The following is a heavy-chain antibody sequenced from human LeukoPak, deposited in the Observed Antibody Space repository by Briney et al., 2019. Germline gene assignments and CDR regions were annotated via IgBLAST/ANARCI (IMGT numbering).Heavy chain of an antibody. CDR2: ISWNSGSI. J-gene: IGHJ4*02. CDR3: AKEAPLDYDSSGYYFDY. V-gene: IGHV3-9*01. D-gene: IGHD3-22*01. Sequence: PGRSLRLSCAASGFTFDGYAMHWVRQAPGKGPEWVSGISWNSGSIGYADSVKGRFTISRDNAKNSLYLQMNSLRAEDTALYYCAKEAPLDYDSSGYYFDYWGQGTLVTVSS. CDR1: GFTFDGYA.